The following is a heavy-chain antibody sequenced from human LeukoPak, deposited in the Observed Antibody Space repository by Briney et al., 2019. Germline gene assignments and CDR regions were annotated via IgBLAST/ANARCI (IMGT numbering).Heavy chain of an antibody. D-gene: IGHD6-13*01. Sequence: GGSLRLSCAASGFTFSSYSMNWVRQAPGKGLEWVSSISSSSSYIYYADSVKGRFTISRDNAKNSLYLQMNSLRAEDTAVYYCARGESSPRPFDYWGQGSLVTVSS. CDR2: ISSSSSYI. CDR1: GFTFSSYS. J-gene: IGHJ4*02. CDR3: ARGESSPRPFDY. V-gene: IGHV3-21*01.